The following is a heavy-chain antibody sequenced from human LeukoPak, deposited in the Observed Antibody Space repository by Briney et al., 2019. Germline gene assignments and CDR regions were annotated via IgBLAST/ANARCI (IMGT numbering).Heavy chain of an antibody. D-gene: IGHD3-22*01. CDR1: GFTVSNKY. Sequence: GGSLRLSCAASGFTVSNKYMTWVRQAPGKGLEWVSLIYSDGRTYYADSVKGRCTISRDGSKNTLYLQMNSLGVEDTAVYYCARGLFLSGYLDAFDIWGQGTVVTVSS. CDR2: IYSDGRT. J-gene: IGHJ3*02. V-gene: IGHV3-53*01. CDR3: ARGLFLSGYLDAFDI.